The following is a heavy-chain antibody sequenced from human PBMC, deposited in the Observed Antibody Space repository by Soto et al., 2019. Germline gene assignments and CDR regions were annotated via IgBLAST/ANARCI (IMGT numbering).Heavy chain of an antibody. J-gene: IGHJ4*02. CDR1: GCSISSGGYY. D-gene: IGHD2-2*02. V-gene: IGHV4-31*03. CDR2: IYYSGST. CDR3: AREAIVVVPAAISHHYYFDY. Sequence: TLSLTFTVSGCSISSGGYYWSWIRQHPGKGLEWIGYIYYSGSTYYNPSLKSRVTISVDTSKNQFSLKLSSVTAADTAVYYCAREAIVVVPAAISHHYYFDYWGQGTLVTVS.